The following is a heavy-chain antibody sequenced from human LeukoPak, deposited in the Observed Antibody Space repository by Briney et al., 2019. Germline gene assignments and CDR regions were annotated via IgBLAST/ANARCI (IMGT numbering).Heavy chain of an antibody. V-gene: IGHV5-51*01. D-gene: IGHD3-10*01. J-gene: IGHJ5*02. Sequence: KVGESLKISCKGSGYSFTKYWIGWVRQMPGKGLEWMGSISPGDSDTRYSPSFQGQVTISADKSTNTAYLQWYSLKASDTAMYYCARQMTTGSYFIHEGIWFDPWGQGSLVTVSS. CDR2: ISPGDSDT. CDR3: ARQMTTGSYFIHEGIWFDP. CDR1: GYSFTKYW.